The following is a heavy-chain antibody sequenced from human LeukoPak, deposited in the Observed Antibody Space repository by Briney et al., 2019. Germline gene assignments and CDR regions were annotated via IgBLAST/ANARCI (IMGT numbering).Heavy chain of an antibody. CDR3: ASPAASLASQYYYYYMDV. V-gene: IGHV1-2*02. Sequence: ASVKVSCKASGYTFTGYYMHWVRQAPGQGLEWMGWINPNSGGTNYAQKFQGRVTMTRDTSISTAYMELSRLRSDDTAVYYCASPAASLASQYYYYYMDVWGKGTTVTVSS. J-gene: IGHJ6*03. D-gene: IGHD6-25*01. CDR2: INPNSGGT. CDR1: GYTFTGYY.